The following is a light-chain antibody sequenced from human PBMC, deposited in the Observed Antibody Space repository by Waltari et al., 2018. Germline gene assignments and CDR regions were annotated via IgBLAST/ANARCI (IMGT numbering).Light chain of an antibody. Sequence: IVLTQSPGTLSLSPGERATLSCRASQSVSRSLAWYQQKPGQAPKLLIYGASTRATGIPDRFTGIGSGTDFSLTISSLEPEDFAIYFCQHYVRLPATFGQGTKVEIK. V-gene: IGKV3-20*01. J-gene: IGKJ1*01. CDR2: GAS. CDR1: QSVSRS. CDR3: QHYVRLPAT.